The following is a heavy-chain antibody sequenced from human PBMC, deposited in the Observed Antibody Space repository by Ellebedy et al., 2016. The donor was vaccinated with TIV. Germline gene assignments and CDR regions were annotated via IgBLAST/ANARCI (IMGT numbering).Heavy chain of an antibody. D-gene: IGHD2-15*01. CDR3: ARRLVICSGCSCPRSYGMDV. CDR1: GFTFSSHS. CDR2: ISFDGNLK. V-gene: IGHV3-30-3*01. J-gene: IGHJ6*02. Sequence: GESLKISCAGSGFTFSSHSMHWVRQVPGKGLEWVAIISFDGNLKDYADSVRGRFTISRDNSKNTLYLLMNSLGADDTALYYCARRLVICSGCSCPRSYGMDVWGQGTTVTVSS.